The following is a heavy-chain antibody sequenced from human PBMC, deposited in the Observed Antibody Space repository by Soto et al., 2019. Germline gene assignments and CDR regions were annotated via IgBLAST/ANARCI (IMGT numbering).Heavy chain of an antibody. V-gene: IGHV4-59*01. D-gene: IGHD3-10*01. CDR2: IFYTGST. J-gene: IGHJ5*02. CDR3: ARYDAPYSSGTWFDP. Sequence: PSETLSLTCTVSGGSISRYYWSWIRQPPGKGLEWTGSIFYTGSTNYNPSLKSRVTISVDTSKNQFSLKLSSVTAADTAVYYCARYDAPYSSGTWFDPWGQGTLVTVSS. CDR1: GGSISRYY.